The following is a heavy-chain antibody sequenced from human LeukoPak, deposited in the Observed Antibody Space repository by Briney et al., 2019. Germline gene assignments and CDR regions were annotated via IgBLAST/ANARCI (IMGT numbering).Heavy chain of an antibody. CDR2: IDPSDSYT. CDR3: AALYYDILTGYYTTFFDY. CDR1: GYSFTSYW. D-gene: IGHD3-9*01. V-gene: IGHV5-10-1*01. J-gene: IGHJ4*02. Sequence: GESLKISCKGSGYSFTSYWISWVRQMPGKGLEWMGRIDPSDSYTNYSPSFQGHVTISADKSIGTAYLQWSSLKASDTAIYYCAALYYDILTGYYTTFFDYWGQGTLVTVSS.